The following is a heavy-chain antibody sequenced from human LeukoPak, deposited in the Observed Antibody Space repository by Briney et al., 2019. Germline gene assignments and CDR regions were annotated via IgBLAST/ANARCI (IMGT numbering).Heavy chain of an antibody. J-gene: IGHJ2*01. CDR2: INPSGGST. V-gene: IGHV1-46*01. D-gene: IGHD3-16*01. CDR3: ARDLVGDASIMRGYFDL. CDR1: GYTFTSYY. Sequence: ASVKVSCKASGYTFTSYYMHWVRQAPGRGLEWMGIINPSGGSTSYAQKFQGRVTMTRDTSTSTVYMELSSLRSEDTAVYYCARDLVGDASIMRGYFDLWGRGTLVTVSS.